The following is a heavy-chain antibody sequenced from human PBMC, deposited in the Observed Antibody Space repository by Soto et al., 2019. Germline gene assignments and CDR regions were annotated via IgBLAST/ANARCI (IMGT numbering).Heavy chain of an antibody. CDR3: ASAREQQLVPNFDY. CDR1: GYSFTSYW. Sequence: GESLKISCKGSGYSFTSYWIGWVRQIPGKGLEWMGIIFPGDSDTRYSPSFQGQVTISADKSISTAYLQWSSLKASDTAMYYCASAREQQLVPNFDYWGQGTLVTVSS. CDR2: IFPGDSDT. D-gene: IGHD6-13*01. V-gene: IGHV5-51*01. J-gene: IGHJ4*02.